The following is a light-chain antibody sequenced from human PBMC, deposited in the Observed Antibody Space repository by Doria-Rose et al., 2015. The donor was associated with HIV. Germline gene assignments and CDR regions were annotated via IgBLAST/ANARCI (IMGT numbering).Light chain of an antibody. CDR3: HQYGTSWT. CDR2: DGS. J-gene: IGKJ1*01. Sequence: VLTQPPGTLSLSPGERATLSCRASQSFSSTYLAWYQQRPGQAPSLLIYDGSTRATGIPDRFSASGSGTDFTLTINRPEPEDFALYYCHQYGTSWTFGQGTKVEI. V-gene: IGKV3-20*01. CDR1: QSFSSTY.